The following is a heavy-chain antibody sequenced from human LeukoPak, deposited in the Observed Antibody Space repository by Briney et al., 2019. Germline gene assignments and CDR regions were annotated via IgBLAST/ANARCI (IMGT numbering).Heavy chain of an antibody. V-gene: IGHV4-4*07. CDR2: IHTSGST. D-gene: IGHD3-16*01. CDR1: GGSISAYY. Sequence: SETLSLTCTVSGGSISAYYWSWIRQPAGKGLEWIGRIHTSGSTNYNPSLKSRVTMSIDTSKNQFSLKLSSVTAADTAVYYCARGRWNTGMLGPYYFDYWGQGTLVTVSS. CDR3: ARGRWNTGMLGPYYFDY. J-gene: IGHJ4*02.